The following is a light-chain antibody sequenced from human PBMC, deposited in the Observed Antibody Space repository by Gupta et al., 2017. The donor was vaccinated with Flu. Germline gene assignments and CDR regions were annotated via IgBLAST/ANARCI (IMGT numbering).Light chain of an antibody. CDR1: QSISSY. CDR2: AAS. CDR3: QQSYSTPYT. J-gene: IGKJ2*01. V-gene: IGKV1-39*01. Sequence: GDRVTITCRASQSISSYLNWYQQKPGKAPKLLIYAASSLQSGVPSRFSGSGSGTDFTLTISSLQPEEFATYYCQQSYSTPYTFGQGTKLEIK.